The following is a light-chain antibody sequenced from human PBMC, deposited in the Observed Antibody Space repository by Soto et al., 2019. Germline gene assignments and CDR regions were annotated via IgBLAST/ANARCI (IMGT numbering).Light chain of an antibody. Sequence: DIQMTQSPSTLSASVGDRVTITCRASQSVSIRLAWYQQKPGKAPKLLIYDASSLQTGVPSRFSGSGSGAEFTLTISSLQPDDFATYYCQQYQSYSETFGHGTKVEIK. CDR3: QQYQSYSET. CDR2: DAS. CDR1: QSVSIR. J-gene: IGKJ1*01. V-gene: IGKV1-5*01.